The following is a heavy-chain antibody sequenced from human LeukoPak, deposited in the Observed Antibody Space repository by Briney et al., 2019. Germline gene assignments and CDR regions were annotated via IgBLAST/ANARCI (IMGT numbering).Heavy chain of an antibody. Sequence: ASVKVSCKASGYTFTSYGISWVRQAPGQGLEWMGWISAYNGNTNYAQKLQGRVTMATDTSTSTAYMELRSLRSDDTAVYYCARSGDKQLATHYDYWGQGTLVTVSS. V-gene: IGHV1-18*01. CDR1: GYTFTSYG. J-gene: IGHJ4*02. D-gene: IGHD6-13*01. CDR3: ARSGDKQLATHYDY. CDR2: ISAYNGNT.